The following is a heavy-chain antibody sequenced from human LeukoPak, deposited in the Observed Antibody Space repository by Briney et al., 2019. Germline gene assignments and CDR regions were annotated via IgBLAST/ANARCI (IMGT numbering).Heavy chain of an antibody. CDR2: IKQDGSEE. J-gene: IGHJ6*02. CDR3: AGNGVKYTYGYGPYYGMDV. D-gene: IGHD5-18*01. Sequence: PGGSLRLSCAASGFTFSSYAMSWVRQAPGKGLEWVANIKQDGSEENYVDSVKGRFIISRDNAKNSVYLQMNSLRAEDTAVYYCAGNGVKYTYGYGPYYGMDVWGQGTTVTFSS. V-gene: IGHV3-7*01. CDR1: GFTFSSYA.